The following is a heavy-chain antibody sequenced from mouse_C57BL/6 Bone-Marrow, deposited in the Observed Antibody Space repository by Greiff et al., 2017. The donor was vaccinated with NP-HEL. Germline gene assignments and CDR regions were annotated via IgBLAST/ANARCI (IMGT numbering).Heavy chain of an antibody. V-gene: IGHV5-15*01. CDR1: GFTFSDYG. J-gene: IGHJ1*03. D-gene: IGHD1-1*01. CDR3: ARQTTVVPYWYFDV. Sequence: EVKVVESGGGLVQPGGSLKLSCAASGFTFSDYGMAWVRQAPRKGPEWVAFISNLAYSIYYADTVTGRFTISRENAKNTLYLEMSSLRSEDTAMYYCARQTTVVPYWYFDVWGTGTTVTVSS. CDR2: ISNLAYSI.